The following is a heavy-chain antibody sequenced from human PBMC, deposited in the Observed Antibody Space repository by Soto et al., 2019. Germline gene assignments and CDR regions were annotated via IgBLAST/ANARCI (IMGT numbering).Heavy chain of an antibody. J-gene: IGHJ3*02. Sequence: PRGSLILSCAASGFTFNSYDMNWVRQAPGKGLEWVSAISGSGGSTYYADSVKGRFTISRDNYKNTLYLQMNSLRAEDTAVYYCATYSGNWKYDSFEIWGQGTTVTV. CDR2: ISGSGGST. CDR1: GFTFNSYD. CDR3: ATYSGNWKYDSFEI. V-gene: IGHV3-23*01. D-gene: IGHD1-1*01.